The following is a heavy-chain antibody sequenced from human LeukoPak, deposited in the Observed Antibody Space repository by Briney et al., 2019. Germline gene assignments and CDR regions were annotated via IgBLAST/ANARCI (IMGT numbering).Heavy chain of an antibody. Sequence: GASVKVSCKASGETFGSYAISWVRQAPGQGLEWMGGIVPMFGTSNYAQKFRARVTFTADESTSTAYMELSSLRSEDTAVYYCARGGRITIFGVVINAFDIWGQGTMVTVSS. CDR1: GETFGSYA. V-gene: IGHV1-69*13. D-gene: IGHD3-3*01. CDR3: ARGGRITIFGVVINAFDI. CDR2: IVPMFGTS. J-gene: IGHJ3*02.